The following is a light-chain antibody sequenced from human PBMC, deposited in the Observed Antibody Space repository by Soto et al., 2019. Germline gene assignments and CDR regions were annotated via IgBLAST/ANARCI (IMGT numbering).Light chain of an antibody. Sequence: QSVLTQPPSASGTPGQRVTISCSGSRSNIGSNTVNWYQQLPGTAPKVLIYSSNQRPSGVPDRFSGSESGTSASLAISGLQSEDEADYYCAAWDDSLNDVVFGGGTKLTVL. V-gene: IGLV1-44*01. CDR2: SSN. J-gene: IGLJ2*01. CDR1: RSNIGSNT. CDR3: AAWDDSLNDVV.